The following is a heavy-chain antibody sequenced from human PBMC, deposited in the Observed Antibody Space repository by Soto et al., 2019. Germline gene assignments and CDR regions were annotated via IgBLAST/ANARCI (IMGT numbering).Heavy chain of an antibody. CDR2: ISAYNGQT. D-gene: IGHD3-10*01. V-gene: IGHV1-18*01. Sequence: QDQLVQSGADVKKPGASVKVSCKASGYTFRDYYISWVRQAPGQGLEWMGWISAYNGQTNYAQNFRGRVTMTTDPSTSTAYMELKSLRSDDTAVYFCARDRRFPSGGTNWFDPWGQGTLITVSS. CDR1: GYTFRDYY. J-gene: IGHJ5*02. CDR3: ARDRRFPSGGTNWFDP.